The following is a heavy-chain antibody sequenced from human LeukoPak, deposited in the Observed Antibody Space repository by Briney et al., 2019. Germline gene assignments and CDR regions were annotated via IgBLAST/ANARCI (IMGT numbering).Heavy chain of an antibody. J-gene: IGHJ4*02. V-gene: IGHV4-39*07. Sequence: SETLSLTCTVSGGSISSSSYYWGWIRQPPGKGLEWIGSIYYSGSTYYNPSLKSRVTISVDTSKNQFSLKLSSVTAADTAVYYCARVRYYDFWSGWIFDYWGQGTLVTVSS. CDR3: ARVRYYDFWSGWIFDY. CDR2: IYYSGST. CDR1: GGSISSSSYY. D-gene: IGHD3-3*01.